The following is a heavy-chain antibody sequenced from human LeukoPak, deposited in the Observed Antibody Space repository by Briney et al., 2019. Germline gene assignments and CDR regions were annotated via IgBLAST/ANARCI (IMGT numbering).Heavy chain of an antibody. CDR1: GGTFSSYA. CDR3: ARENGVLRFLEGGPNWFDP. V-gene: IGHV1-69*06. D-gene: IGHD3-3*01. J-gene: IGHJ5*02. CDR2: IIPIFGTA. Sequence: SVKVSCKASGGTFSSYAISWVRQAPGQGLEWMGGIIPIFGTANYAQKFQGRVTITADKSTSTAYMELSSLRSEDTAVYYCARENGVLRFLEGGPNWFDPWGQGTLVTVSS.